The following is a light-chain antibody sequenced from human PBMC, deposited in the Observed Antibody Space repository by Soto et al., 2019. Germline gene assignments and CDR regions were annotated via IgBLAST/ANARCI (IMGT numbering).Light chain of an antibody. Sequence: QSALTQAASVSGSPGQSITISCTGTSSDIGAYHYVSWYQQRPGKAPKVLIYAVNNRPSGISDRFSCSKSGNTASLTISGLQAEDEAVYYCNSYTNSDTVIFGGGTKLTVL. V-gene: IGLV2-14*01. CDR1: SSDIGAYHY. CDR3: NSYTNSDTVI. J-gene: IGLJ2*01. CDR2: AVN.